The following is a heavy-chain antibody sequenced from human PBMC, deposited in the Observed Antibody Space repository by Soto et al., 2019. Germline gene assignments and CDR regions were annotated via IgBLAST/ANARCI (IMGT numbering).Heavy chain of an antibody. D-gene: IGHD3-10*01. CDR1: GGSIRSYY. CDR2: IYESGST. CDR3: ARQVSRSVSYPYFDN. Sequence: PSETLSLTCTVSGGSIRSYYWTWIRQPPGKGLEWVGYIYESGSTNYNPSLKSRVTMSVDTSKNQFSLKLSSVTAADTAVYYCARQVSRSVSYPYFDNWGQGALVTVSS. V-gene: IGHV4-59*08. J-gene: IGHJ4*02.